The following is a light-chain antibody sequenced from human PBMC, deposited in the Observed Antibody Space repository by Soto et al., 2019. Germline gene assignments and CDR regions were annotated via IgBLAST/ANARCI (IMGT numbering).Light chain of an antibody. CDR1: SSDVGDYNY. J-gene: IGLJ2*01. Sequence: QSALTQPPSASGTPGQSVTIPCTGTSSDVGDYNYVSWYQQHPGKAPKLMIYEVSRRPSGVPDRFSGSKSGNTAPLTVSGLQAEDEADYYCSSNAGSNNLVFGGGTKLTVL. V-gene: IGLV2-8*01. CDR2: EVS. CDR3: SSNAGSNNLV.